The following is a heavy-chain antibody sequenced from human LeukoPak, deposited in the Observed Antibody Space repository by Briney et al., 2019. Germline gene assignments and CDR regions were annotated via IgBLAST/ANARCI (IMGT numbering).Heavy chain of an antibody. V-gene: IGHV4-34*01. CDR3: ATAGGYTRGWRFQH. CDR1: GGSFSGYY. CDR2: INHSGST. D-gene: IGHD5-12*01. J-gene: IGHJ1*01. Sequence: SETLSLTCAVYGGSFSGYYWSWIRQPPGKGLEWIGEINHSGSTNYSPSLKSRVTISVDTSKNQFSLKLSSVTAADTAVYYCATAGGYTRGWRFQHWGQGTLVTVSS.